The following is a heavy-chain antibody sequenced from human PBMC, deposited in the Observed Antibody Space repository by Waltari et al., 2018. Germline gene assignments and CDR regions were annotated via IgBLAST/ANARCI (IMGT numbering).Heavy chain of an antibody. CDR3: ARDQDGDYGGVRFDY. J-gene: IGHJ4*02. CDR1: GGTFSSYT. D-gene: IGHD4-17*01. CDR2: IIPTLGIA. Sequence: QVQLVQSGAEVKKPGSSVKVSCKASGGTFSSYTISWVRQAPGQGLEWMGRIIPTLGIANYAQKFKGRVTITADKSTSTAYMELSSLRSEDTAVYYCARDQDGDYGGVRFDYWGQGTLVTVSS. V-gene: IGHV1-69*08.